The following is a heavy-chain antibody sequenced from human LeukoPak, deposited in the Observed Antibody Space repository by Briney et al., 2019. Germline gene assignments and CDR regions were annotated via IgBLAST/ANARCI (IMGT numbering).Heavy chain of an antibody. CDR3: ARDHPIAAAGTGEFDY. Sequence: ASVKVSCKASGYTFTGYYMHWVRQAPGQGLEWMGIINPSGGSTSYAQKFQGRVTMTRDMSTSTVYMELSSLRSEDTAVYYCARDHPIAAAGTGEFDYWGQGTLVTVSS. D-gene: IGHD6-13*01. V-gene: IGHV1-46*01. J-gene: IGHJ4*02. CDR1: GYTFTGYY. CDR2: INPSGGST.